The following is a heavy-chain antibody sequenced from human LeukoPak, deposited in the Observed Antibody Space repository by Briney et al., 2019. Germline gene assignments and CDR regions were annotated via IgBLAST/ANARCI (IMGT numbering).Heavy chain of an antibody. CDR2: IKSKTDGGTT. CDR3: TTLGDWGLDY. CDR1: GFTFSNAW. V-gene: IGHV3-15*01. J-gene: IGHJ4*02. D-gene: IGHD7-27*01. Sequence: GGSLRLSCAASGFTFSNAWMSWVRQAPGKGLEWVCRIKSKTDGGTTDYAAPVKGRFTISRDDSKNTLYLQMNSLKTEDTAVYYCTTLGDWGLDYWGQGTLVTVSS.